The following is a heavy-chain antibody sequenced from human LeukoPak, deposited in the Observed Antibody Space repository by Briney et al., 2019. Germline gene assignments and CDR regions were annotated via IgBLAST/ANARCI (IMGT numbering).Heavy chain of an antibody. J-gene: IGHJ5*02. D-gene: IGHD6-13*01. CDR3: ARQESTTWYGDWFDP. Sequence: SETLSLTCTVSGGSISGYYWSWIRQPPGKGLEWIGYMFYSGSTNYNPSLKSRVSISVDTSRNQVSLKLSSVTDADTAVYYCARQESTTWYGDWFDPWGQGILVTVSS. CDR2: MFYSGST. CDR1: GGSISGYY. V-gene: IGHV4-59*08.